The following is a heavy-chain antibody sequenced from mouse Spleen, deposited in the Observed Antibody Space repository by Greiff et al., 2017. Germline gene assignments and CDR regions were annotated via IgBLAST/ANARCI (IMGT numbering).Heavy chain of an antibody. V-gene: IGHV10-1*01. CDR2: IRSKSNNYAT. CDR1: GFSFNTYA. CDR3: VRGYDYDGGQDYFDY. Sequence: EVQLVESGGGLVQPKGSLKLSCAASGFSFNTYAMNWVRQAPGKGLEWVARIRSKSNNYATYYADSVKDRFTISRDDSESMLYLQMNNLKTEDTAMYYCVRGYDYDGGQDYFDYWGQGTTLTVSS. D-gene: IGHD2-4*01. J-gene: IGHJ2*01.